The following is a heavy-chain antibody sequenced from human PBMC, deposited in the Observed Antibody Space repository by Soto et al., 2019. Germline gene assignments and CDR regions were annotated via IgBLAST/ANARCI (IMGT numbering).Heavy chain of an antibody. CDR1: GFTFSSYE. Sequence: VQLVESGGGLVQPGGSLRLSCAASGFTFSSYEMNWVRQAPGKGLEWVSYISSSGSTIYYADSVKGRFTISRDNAKNSLYLQMNSLRAEDTAVYYCARAPPYSSSSGDYWGQGTLVTVSS. CDR2: ISSSGSTI. D-gene: IGHD6-6*01. V-gene: IGHV3-48*03. J-gene: IGHJ4*02. CDR3: ARAPPYSSSSGDY.